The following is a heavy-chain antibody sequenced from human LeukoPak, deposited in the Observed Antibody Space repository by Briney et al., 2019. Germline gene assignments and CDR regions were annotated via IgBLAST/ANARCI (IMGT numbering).Heavy chain of an antibody. Sequence: ASVKVSCKASGYTFTSSGISWVRQAPGQGLEWMGWISAYNGNTNYAQKLQGRVTMTTDTSTSTAYMELRSLRSDDTAVYYCARTHIVVVSAAMYWYFDLWGRGTLVTVSS. J-gene: IGHJ2*01. CDR3: ARTHIVVVSAAMYWYFDL. CDR2: ISAYNGNT. V-gene: IGHV1-18*01. CDR1: GYTFTSSG. D-gene: IGHD2-2*01.